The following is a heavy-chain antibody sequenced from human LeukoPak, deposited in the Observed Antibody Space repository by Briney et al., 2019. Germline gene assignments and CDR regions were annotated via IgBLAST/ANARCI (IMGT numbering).Heavy chain of an antibody. Sequence: GGSLRLSCAASGFTFSNYWMSWVRQAPGKGLEWVANIKLDGSEKYYVDSVKGRFTISRDNAKNSLYLQMNSLRAEDTAVYYCAREAGYSSSWYSNAFDYWGQGTLVTVSS. CDR1: GFTFSNYW. D-gene: IGHD6-13*01. CDR3: AREAGYSSSWYSNAFDY. CDR2: IKLDGSEK. J-gene: IGHJ4*02. V-gene: IGHV3-7*01.